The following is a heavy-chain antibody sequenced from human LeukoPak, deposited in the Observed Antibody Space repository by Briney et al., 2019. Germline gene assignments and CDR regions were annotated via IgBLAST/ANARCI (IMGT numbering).Heavy chain of an antibody. CDR1: EFTFSGYG. Sequence: GGSLRLSCAASEFTFSGYGMYWVRQAPGKGLEWVAFIRYDGSNKYYADSVKGRFTISRDNSKNTLYLQMNGLRAEDTAVYYCAKDRRDYSRTEIDDCGQGTLVTVSS. J-gene: IGHJ4*02. CDR2: IRYDGSNK. V-gene: IGHV3-30*02. D-gene: IGHD4-11*01. CDR3: AKDRRDYSRTEIDD.